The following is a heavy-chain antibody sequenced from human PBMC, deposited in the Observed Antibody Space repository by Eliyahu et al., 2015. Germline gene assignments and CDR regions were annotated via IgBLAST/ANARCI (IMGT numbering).Heavy chain of an antibody. D-gene: IGHD2-15*01. CDR3: ARRLSCSGGSCYSGAFDI. J-gene: IGHJ3*02. CDR2: IYPGDSDT. CDR1: GYSXTSYW. V-gene: IGHV5-51*01. Sequence: EVQLVQSGAXVKKPGEXLKISCKGSGYSXTSYWXGWVRQMPGKGLEWMGIIYPGDSDTRYSPSFXGQVTISADKSISTAYLQWSSLKASDTAMYYCARRLSCSGGSCYSGAFDIWGQGTMVTVSS.